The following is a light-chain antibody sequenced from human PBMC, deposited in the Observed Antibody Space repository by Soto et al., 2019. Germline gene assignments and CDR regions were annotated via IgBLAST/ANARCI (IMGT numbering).Light chain of an antibody. CDR2: GAS. CDR3: QQSYSSPLP. J-gene: IGKJ4*01. V-gene: IGKV1-39*01. Sequence: DLQMTQSPSSLSASVGDRVTITCRASQSIRTYLNWYQQKPGKAPKLLLYGASNLQSGVPSRFSGSGSGTGFTLTISSLQPEDFATDYCQQSYSSPLPFGGGTKVEIK. CDR1: QSIRTY.